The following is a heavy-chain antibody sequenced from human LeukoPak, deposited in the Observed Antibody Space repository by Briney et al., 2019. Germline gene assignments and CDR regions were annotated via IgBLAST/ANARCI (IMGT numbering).Heavy chain of an antibody. V-gene: IGHV3-7*05. D-gene: IGHD6-13*01. J-gene: IGHJ4*02. Sequence: GGSLRLSCAASGFTFSSYWMNWVRQAPGKGLEWVASINQVGSEKHYVDSVKGRFTISRDNAKNSLYLQINSLRAEDTAVYYCARDGAAAGLYFDYWGQGTLVTVSS. CDR2: INQVGSEK. CDR3: ARDGAAAGLYFDY. CDR1: GFTFSSYW.